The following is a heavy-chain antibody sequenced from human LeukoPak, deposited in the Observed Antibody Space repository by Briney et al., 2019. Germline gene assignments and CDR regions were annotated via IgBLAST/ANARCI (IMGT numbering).Heavy chain of an antibody. CDR2: TNHSGSA. CDR1: GGSFSDYC. J-gene: IGHJ6*02. V-gene: IGHV4-34*01. Sequence: PSETLSLTCAVYGGSFSDYCWSWIRQSPGRGLEWIGETNHSGSANYNPSLESRVTISIDTSRNQFSLKLSSVTAAGTAVYYCACRELMDVWGQGTTVTVSS. D-gene: IGHD1-7*01. CDR3: ACRELMDV.